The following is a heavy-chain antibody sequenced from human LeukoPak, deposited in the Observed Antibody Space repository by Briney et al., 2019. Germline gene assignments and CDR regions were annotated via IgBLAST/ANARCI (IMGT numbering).Heavy chain of an antibody. CDR1: GGSISSYY. Sequence: PSETLSLTCTVSGGSISSYYWSWIRQPPGKGLEWIGYIYYSGSTNYNPSLKSRVTISVDTSKNQFSLKLSSVTAADTAVYYCARDMGYYDILTGYYYYYYGMDVWGQGTTVTVSS. CDR3: ARDMGYYDILTGYYYYYYGMDV. CDR2: IYYSGST. D-gene: IGHD3-9*01. V-gene: IGHV4-59*01. J-gene: IGHJ6*02.